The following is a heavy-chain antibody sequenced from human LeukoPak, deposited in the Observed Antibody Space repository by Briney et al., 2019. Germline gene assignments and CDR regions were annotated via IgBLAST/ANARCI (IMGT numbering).Heavy chain of an antibody. CDR3: AKAAGGLVY. J-gene: IGHJ4*02. Sequence: GGSLRLSCAASGFSFSSSAMSWVRQAPGKGLEWVSAINDSGDSTYYADSVKGRFTVSRDNSKNTLYLQRNGLRAEDTAVYYCAKAAGGLVYWGQGTLVIISS. V-gene: IGHV3-23*01. D-gene: IGHD6-19*01. CDR2: INDSGDST. CDR1: GFSFSSSA.